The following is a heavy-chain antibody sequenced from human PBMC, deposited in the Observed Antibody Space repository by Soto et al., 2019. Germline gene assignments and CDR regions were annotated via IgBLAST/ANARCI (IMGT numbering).Heavy chain of an antibody. J-gene: IGHJ6*02. CDR2: IAPRSTST. CDR3: ARGHFGMDV. V-gene: IGHV3-11*06. Sequence: PGGSLRLSCAASGFTFKNYYMSWIRQTPGKGLEWVSYIAPRSTSTEYANSVRGRFTISRDNAKNSLYLQMDSLRAEDTALYYCARGHFGMDVWGQGTTVTVSS. CDR1: GFTFKNYY.